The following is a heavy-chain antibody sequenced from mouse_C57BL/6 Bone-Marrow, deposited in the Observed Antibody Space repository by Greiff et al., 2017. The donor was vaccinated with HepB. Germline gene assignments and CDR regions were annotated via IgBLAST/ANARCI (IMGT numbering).Heavy chain of an antibody. CDR3: ARSTGTRYFDY. J-gene: IGHJ2*01. CDR1: GFTFTDYY. D-gene: IGHD4-1*01. Sequence: EVNLVESGGGLVQPGGSLSLSCAASGFTFTDYYMSWVRQPPGKALEWLGFIRNKANGYTTEYSASVKGRFTISRDNSQSILYLQMNALRAEDSATYYCARSTGTRYFDYWGQGTTLTVSS. V-gene: IGHV7-3*01. CDR2: IRNKANGYTT.